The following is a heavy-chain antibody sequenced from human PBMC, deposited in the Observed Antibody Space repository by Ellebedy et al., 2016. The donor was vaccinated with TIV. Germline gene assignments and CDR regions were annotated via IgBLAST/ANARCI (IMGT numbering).Heavy chain of an antibody. D-gene: IGHD5-24*01. J-gene: IGHJ4*02. Sequence: GESLKISCAASGFTFTTYEMSWVRQAPGKGLEWISYISSRGRTIQYADSVKGRFTISRDNAKNSLYLQMNNLRAEDTAVYYCARDSGDGQSPHLVYWGQGTPVTVSS. V-gene: IGHV3-48*03. CDR1: GFTFTTYE. CDR2: ISSRGRTI. CDR3: ARDSGDGQSPHLVY.